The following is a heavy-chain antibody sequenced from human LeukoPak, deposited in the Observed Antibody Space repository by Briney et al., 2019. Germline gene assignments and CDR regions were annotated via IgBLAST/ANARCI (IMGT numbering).Heavy chain of an antibody. Sequence: GSSVTVSCKASGYTFTGYFMHWVRQAPGQGLEWMGWINPNSGGTNYAQKFQGRVTMTRDTSISTAYMELSSLGSDDTAVYYCARGGIQLWFLVDYWGQGTLVTVSS. J-gene: IGHJ4*02. CDR3: ARGGIQLWFLVDY. D-gene: IGHD5-18*01. V-gene: IGHV1-2*02. CDR1: GYTFTGYF. CDR2: INPNSGGT.